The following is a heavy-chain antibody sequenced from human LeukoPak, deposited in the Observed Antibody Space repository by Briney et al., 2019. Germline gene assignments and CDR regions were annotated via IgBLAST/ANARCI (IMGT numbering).Heavy chain of an antibody. J-gene: IGHJ4*02. CDR3: ARAMIGIFDN. CDR1: GFTFSSYC. CDR2: ISSSSSTI. D-gene: IGHD3-16*01. Sequence: GGSLRLSCAASGFTFSSYCMNWVRQAPGEGMEWVSYISSSSSTIYYADSVKGRFTISRDNAKNSLYLQMNSLRAEDTAVYYCARAMIGIFDNWGQGTLVTVSS. V-gene: IGHV3-48*04.